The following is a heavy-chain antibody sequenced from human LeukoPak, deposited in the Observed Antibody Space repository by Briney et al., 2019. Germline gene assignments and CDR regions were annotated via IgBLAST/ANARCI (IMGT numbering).Heavy chain of an antibody. J-gene: IGHJ4*02. CDR1: GGSISSYY. CDR3: ARLRSRGEWLKYYFDY. Sequence: SETLSLTCTVSGGSISSYYWGWIRQPPGKGLEWIGSIYYSGSTYYNPSLKSRVTISVDTSKNQFSLKLSSVTAADTAVYYCARLRSRGEWLKYYFDYWGQGTLVTVSS. CDR2: IYYSGST. D-gene: IGHD3-3*01. V-gene: IGHV4-39*01.